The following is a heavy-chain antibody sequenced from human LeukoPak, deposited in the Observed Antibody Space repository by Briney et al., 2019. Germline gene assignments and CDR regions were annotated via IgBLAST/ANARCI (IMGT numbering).Heavy chain of an antibody. CDR3: ARESGWFDP. Sequence: SQTLSLTCAISGDSVSSNSAAWNWIRQSPSRGLEWLGRTYYRSKWYNDYAESMKGRITISPDTSNNQFPLHLNSVTPEDTALYYCARESGWFDPWGQGTLVTVSS. CDR1: GDSVSSNSAA. D-gene: IGHD3-10*01. J-gene: IGHJ5*02. V-gene: IGHV6-1*01. CDR2: TYYRSKWYN.